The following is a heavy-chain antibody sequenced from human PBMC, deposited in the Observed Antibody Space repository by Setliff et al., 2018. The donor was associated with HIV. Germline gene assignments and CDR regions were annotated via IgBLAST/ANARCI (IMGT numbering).Heavy chain of an antibody. CDR1: GFSFSDYY. CDR3: ARPKERIAHGLEH. V-gene: IGHV3-11*01. Sequence: GGSLRLSCIASGFSFSDYYMAWIRQTPGKGLEWISYIDDSGRTRDYAGSVKGRFTISRDNTKNSLYLLMDSLTVEDTAIYFCARPKERIAHGLEHWGQGAQVTVSS. D-gene: IGHD2-21*01. J-gene: IGHJ4*02. CDR2: IDDSGRTR.